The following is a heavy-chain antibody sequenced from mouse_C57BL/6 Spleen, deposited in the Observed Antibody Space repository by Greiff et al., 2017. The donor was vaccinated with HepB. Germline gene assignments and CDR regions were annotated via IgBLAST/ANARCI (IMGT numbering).Heavy chain of an antibody. J-gene: IGHJ2*01. CDR3: ATEVSSYGGY. V-gene: IGHV1-81*01. Sequence: VQLQQSGAELARPGASVKLSCKASGYTFTSYGISWVKQRTGQGLEWIGEIYPRSGNTYYNEKFKGKATLTADKSSSTAYMELRSLKSEDSAVYFCATEVSSYGGYLGQGTTLTVSS. CDR1: GYTFTSYG. D-gene: IGHD1-1*01. CDR2: IYPRSGNT.